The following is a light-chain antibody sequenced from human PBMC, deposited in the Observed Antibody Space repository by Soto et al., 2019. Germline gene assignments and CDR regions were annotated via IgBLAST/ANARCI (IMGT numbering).Light chain of an antibody. CDR3: SSYTSSSPRV. CDR1: SSDVGGYNY. J-gene: IGLJ2*01. Sequence: QSALTQPASVSGSPGQSITISCTGTSSDVGGYNYVSWYQQHPGKAPKLMIYEVSNRPSGVSNRFSGSKSGNTASLTISGLQAEDEADYYCSSYTSSSPRVFGGGTKVPS. CDR2: EVS. V-gene: IGLV2-14*01.